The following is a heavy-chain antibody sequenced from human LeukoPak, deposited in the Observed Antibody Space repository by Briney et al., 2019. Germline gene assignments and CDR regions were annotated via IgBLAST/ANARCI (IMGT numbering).Heavy chain of an antibody. CDR3: ARRIAAAAAPYYFDY. CDR2: INSDGSST. V-gene: IGHV3-74*01. J-gene: IGHJ4*02. Sequence: GGSLRLSCAASGFTFSSYWMHWVRQAPGKGLLWVSRINSDGSSTSYADSVKGRFTISRDNAKNTLYLQMNSLRAEDTAVYYCARRIAAAAAPYYFDYWGQGALVTVSS. D-gene: IGHD6-13*01. CDR1: GFTFSSYW.